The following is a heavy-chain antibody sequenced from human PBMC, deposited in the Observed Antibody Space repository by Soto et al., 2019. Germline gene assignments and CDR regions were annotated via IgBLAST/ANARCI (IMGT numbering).Heavy chain of an antibody. J-gene: IGHJ6*02. V-gene: IGHV3-7*01. CDR1: GFTFSSYW. CDR3: ARVEYYDYVWGSYRTRFYYYYGMDV. Sequence: GGSLRLSCAASGFTFSSYWMSWVRQAPGKGLEWVANIKQDGSEKYYVDSVKGRFTISRDNAKNSLYLQMNSLRAEDTAVYYCARVEYYDYVWGSYRTRFYYYYGMDVWGQGTTVTVSS. CDR2: IKQDGSEK. D-gene: IGHD3-16*02.